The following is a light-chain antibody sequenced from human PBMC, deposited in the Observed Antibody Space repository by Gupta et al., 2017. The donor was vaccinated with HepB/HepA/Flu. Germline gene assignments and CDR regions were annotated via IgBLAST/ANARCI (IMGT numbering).Light chain of an antibody. Sequence: DIQMTQSPSSLSASVGDRVTITCRASQGIRDDLSWYQQKPGRAPKRLIYTASSLQNGVPSRFSGSGSGTEITLTISSLQPEDSATYYCLQHNGYPLTFGQGTRLEI. CDR3: LQHNGYPLT. J-gene: IGKJ5*01. CDR1: QGIRDD. V-gene: IGKV1-17*01. CDR2: TAS.